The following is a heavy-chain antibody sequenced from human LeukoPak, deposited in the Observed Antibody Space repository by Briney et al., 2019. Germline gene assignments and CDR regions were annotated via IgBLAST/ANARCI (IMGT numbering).Heavy chain of an antibody. CDR2: IGGSGGST. CDR3: ARPMTTSSYYYYGLDV. D-gene: IGHD4-17*01. V-gene: IGHV3-23*01. Sequence: TGGSLILSCAASRFTFSSYAMTTIRQGPGTGLEWGSTIGGSGGSTYYADSVKGRFTISRDSSKNTLYLQMNSLRAEDTAVYYCARPMTTSSYYYYGLDVWGQGTTVTVSS. CDR1: RFTFSSYA. J-gene: IGHJ6*02.